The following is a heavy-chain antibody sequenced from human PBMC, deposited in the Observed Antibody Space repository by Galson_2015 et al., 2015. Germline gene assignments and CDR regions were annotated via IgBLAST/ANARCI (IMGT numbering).Heavy chain of an antibody. CDR3: AKDNSVSRPHDSYPGAAGIAAAGTVGGY. V-gene: IGHV3-23*01. Sequence: SLRLSCAASGFTFSSYAMSWVRQAPGKGLEWVSAISGSGGSTYYADSVKGRFTISRDNSKNTLYLQMNSLRAEDTAVYCCAKDNSVSRPHDSYPGAAGIAAAGTVGGYWGQGTLVAVSS. CDR1: GFTFSSYA. CDR2: ISGSGGST. D-gene: IGHD6-13*01. J-gene: IGHJ4*02.